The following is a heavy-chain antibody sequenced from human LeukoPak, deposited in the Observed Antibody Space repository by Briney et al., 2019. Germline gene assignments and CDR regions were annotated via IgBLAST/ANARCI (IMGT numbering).Heavy chain of an antibody. D-gene: IGHD2-2*01. V-gene: IGHV3-23*01. CDR2: ITGSGTGT. J-gene: IGHJ4*02. CDR1: RFTFSSYV. CDR3: AKEGCTSTNCYRSSADY. Sequence: GGSLRLSCAASRFTFSSYVMSWVRQAPGKGLEWVSSITGSGTGTFYADSVRGRFTISRDNSKNTLYLQMHSLRAEDTAVYYCAKEGCTSTNCYRSSADYWGQGTLLTVSS.